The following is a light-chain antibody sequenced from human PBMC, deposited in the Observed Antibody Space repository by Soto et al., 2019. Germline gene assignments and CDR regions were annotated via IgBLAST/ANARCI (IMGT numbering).Light chain of an antibody. Sequence: EIVLTQSPGTLSLSPGERATLSCRASQSISSPYLAWYQQKPGQAPRLLIYDASSRATGIPDRFSGSGSGTDFTLTITSLQPEDFATYYCQQSYGTPITFGQGTRLEIK. J-gene: IGKJ5*01. CDR3: QQSYGTPIT. CDR1: QSISSPY. CDR2: DAS. V-gene: IGKV3D-20*02.